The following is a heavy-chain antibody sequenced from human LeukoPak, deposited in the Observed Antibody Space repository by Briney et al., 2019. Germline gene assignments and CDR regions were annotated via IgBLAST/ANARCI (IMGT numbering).Heavy chain of an antibody. V-gene: IGHV4-4*07. CDR1: GDSISGYY. D-gene: IGHD3-10*01. J-gene: IGHJ5*02. CDR3: TRDLGGGWFDP. Sequence: PSGTLSLTCTVSGDSISGYYWSWIRQPAGEGLEWIGRIQTSGTTNYNPSLKSRITVSVDTSRNQISLKLTFVTAADTAVYYCTRDLGGGWFDPWGQGAPVTVSS. CDR2: IQTSGTT.